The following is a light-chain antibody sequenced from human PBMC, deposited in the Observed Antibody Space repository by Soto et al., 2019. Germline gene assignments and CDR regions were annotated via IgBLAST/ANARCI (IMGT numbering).Light chain of an antibody. CDR2: GAS. Sequence: DIVLTQSPVTLYLSPGERATLSCRASQSVGSSHLAWYQQKPGQAPRLVIYGASSRATGIPDRFSGSGSGTDFTLTISRLEPEDFAVYYCQQYDSSPLYTFGQGTKLEIK. J-gene: IGKJ2*01. CDR3: QQYDSSPLYT. CDR1: QSVGSSH. V-gene: IGKV3-20*01.